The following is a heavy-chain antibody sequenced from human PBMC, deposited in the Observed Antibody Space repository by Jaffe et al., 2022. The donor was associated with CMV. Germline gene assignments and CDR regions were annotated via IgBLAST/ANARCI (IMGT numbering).Heavy chain of an antibody. V-gene: IGHV3-33*08. Sequence: QVQLVESGGGVVQPGRSLRLSCAASGFTFSSYGMHWVRQAPGKGLEWVAVIWYDGSNKYYADSVKGRFTISRDNSKNTLYLQMNSLRAEDTAVYYCARDLAYRYYDSSTPDYWGQGTLVTVSS. D-gene: IGHD3-22*01. J-gene: IGHJ4*02. CDR2: IWYDGSNK. CDR3: ARDLAYRYYDSSTPDY. CDR1: GFTFSSYG.